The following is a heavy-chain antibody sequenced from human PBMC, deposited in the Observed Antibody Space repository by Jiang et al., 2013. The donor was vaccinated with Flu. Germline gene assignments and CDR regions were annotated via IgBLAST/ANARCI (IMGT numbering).Heavy chain of an antibody. CDR2: INHSGST. V-gene: IGHV4-34*01. D-gene: IGHD2-15*01. J-gene: IGHJ4*02. CDR1: VGSFSGYY. Sequence: SLTCAVYVGSFSGYYWSWIRQPPGKGLEWIGEINHSGSTNYNPSLKSRVTISVDTSKNQFSLKLSSVTAADTAVYYCARVLGVVVGGNDYWGQGTLVTVSS. CDR3: ARVLGVVVGGNDY.